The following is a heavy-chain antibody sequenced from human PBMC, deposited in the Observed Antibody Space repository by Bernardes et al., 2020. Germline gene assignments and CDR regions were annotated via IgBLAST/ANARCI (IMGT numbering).Heavy chain of an antibody. D-gene: IGHD3-16*01. V-gene: IGHV3-74*01. CDR3: ARGPYGGDYYFDY. CDR2: IKSDGSRR. CDR1: GFTFSTNW. Sequence: VGSLSLSCAASGFTFSTNWMHWVRLTPGKGLVWVSRIKSDGSRRDYADSVRGRFDVSRDNAKNTLYLQMNSLRVEDTGVYYCARGPYGGDYYFDYWGQGTLVTVSS. J-gene: IGHJ4*02.